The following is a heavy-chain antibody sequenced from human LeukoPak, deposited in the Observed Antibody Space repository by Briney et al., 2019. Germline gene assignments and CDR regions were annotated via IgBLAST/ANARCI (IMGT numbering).Heavy chain of an antibody. V-gene: IGHV4-34*01. D-gene: IGHD3-10*01. CDR1: GGSFSGYY. CDR2: INHSGST. J-gene: IGHJ4*02. Sequence: SETLSLTCAVYGGSFSGYYWSWIRQPPGKGLEWIGEINHSGSTNYNPSLKSRVTMSVDTSKNQFSLKLSSVTAADTAVYYCARGARLLWFGEFLDYWGQGTLVTVSS. CDR3: ARGARLLWFGEFLDY.